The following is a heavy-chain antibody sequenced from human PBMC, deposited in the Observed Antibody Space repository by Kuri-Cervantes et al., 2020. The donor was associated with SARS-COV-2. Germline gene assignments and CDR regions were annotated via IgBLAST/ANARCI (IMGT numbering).Heavy chain of an antibody. D-gene: IGHD6-19*01. CDR2: IIPIFGTA. V-gene: IGHV1-69*06. J-gene: IGHJ4*01. CDR3: ANAVAGIRFDY. CDR1: GGTFGSYA. Sequence: SVKVSCKASGGTFGSYAISWVRQAPGQGLEWMGGIIPIFGTANYAQKFQGRVTITADKSTSTAYMELSSLRSEDTAVYYCANAVAGIRFDYWGHGTRVTVSS.